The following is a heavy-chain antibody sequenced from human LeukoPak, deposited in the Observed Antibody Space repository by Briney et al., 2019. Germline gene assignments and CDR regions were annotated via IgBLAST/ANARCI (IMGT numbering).Heavy chain of an antibody. D-gene: IGHD5-18*01. CDR3: ATGVQLWLLSN. CDR1: GGSFSGYY. V-gene: IGHV4-34*01. J-gene: IGHJ4*02. CDR2: INHSGST. Sequence: PSETLSLTCAVYGGSFSGYYWSWIRQPPGKGLEWIGEINHSGSTKYNPSLKSRRTISVDTSNTQFSLKLSSVTAADTAVYYCATGVQLWLLSNWGQGNLVTVSS.